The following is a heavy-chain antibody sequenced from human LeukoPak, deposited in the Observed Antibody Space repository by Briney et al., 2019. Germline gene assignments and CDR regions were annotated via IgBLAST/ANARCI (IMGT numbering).Heavy chain of an antibody. D-gene: IGHD4-17*01. CDR1: GYTFTGYY. J-gene: IGHJ4*02. V-gene: IGHV1-2*02. CDR2: INPNSGGT. Sequence: GASVKVSCKASGYTFTGYYMHWVRQATGQGLEWMGWINPNSGGTNYAQKFQGRVTMTRDTSISTAYMELSRLRSDDTAVYYCAREGSATVIHYGDYWGQGTLVSVSS. CDR3: AREGSATVIHYGDY.